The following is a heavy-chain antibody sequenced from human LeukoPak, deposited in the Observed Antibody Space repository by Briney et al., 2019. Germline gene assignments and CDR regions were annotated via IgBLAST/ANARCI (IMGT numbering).Heavy chain of an antibody. CDR3: ARDRGYSYGHYDY. V-gene: IGHV4-39*07. CDR2: IYYSGST. Sequence: SETLSLTCTVSGGSISSSSYYWGWIRQPPGKGLEWIGSIYYSGSTYYNPSLKSRVTMSVDTSRNQFSLKLSSVTAADTAVYYCARDRGYSYGHYDYWGQGTLVTVSS. CDR1: GGSISSSSYY. J-gene: IGHJ4*02. D-gene: IGHD5-18*01.